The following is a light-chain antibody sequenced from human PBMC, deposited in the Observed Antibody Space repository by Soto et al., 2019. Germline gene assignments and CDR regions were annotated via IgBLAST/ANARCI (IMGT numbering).Light chain of an antibody. J-gene: IGLJ1*01. CDR3: CSHAANC. Sequence: QSVLTQPRSVSGSPGQSVTISCTGSSSDVGTYNYVSWYQQYPGEAPKLMIYDVSKRPSGVPDRFSGSKSGDTASLTISGLQAEDEADYYCCSHAANCFGSGTKVTVL. CDR1: SSDVGTYNY. V-gene: IGLV2-11*01. CDR2: DVS.